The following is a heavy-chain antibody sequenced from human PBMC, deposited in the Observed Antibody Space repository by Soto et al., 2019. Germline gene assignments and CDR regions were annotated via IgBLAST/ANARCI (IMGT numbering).Heavy chain of an antibody. CDR2: INHSGST. J-gene: IGHJ6*02. CDR3: ARDSVSMVRGVIYYYYGMDV. Sequence: QVQLQQWGAGLLKPSETLSLTCAVYGGSFSGYYWSWIRQPPGKGLEWIGEINHSGSTNYNPSLKSRVTISVDTSKNQFSLKLSSVTAADTAVYYCARDSVSMVRGVIYYYYGMDVWGQGTTVTVS. CDR1: GGSFSGYY. D-gene: IGHD3-10*01. V-gene: IGHV4-34*01.